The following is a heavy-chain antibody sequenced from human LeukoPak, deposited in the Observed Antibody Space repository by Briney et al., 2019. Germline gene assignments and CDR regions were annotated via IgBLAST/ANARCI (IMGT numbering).Heavy chain of an antibody. J-gene: IGHJ4*02. CDR1: GFTFSDAW. Sequence: NSGGSLRLSCAASGFTFSDAWMGWVRQAPGKGLEWVGRIKSKTDGGTIDYATPVKGRFTISRDDSENTLYLQMSSLTAEDTALYYCTTDTRRHGCSPSLAFWGQGTLVTVSS. V-gene: IGHV3-15*01. CDR3: TTDTRRHGCSPSLAF. D-gene: IGHD5-24*01. CDR2: IKSKTDGGTI.